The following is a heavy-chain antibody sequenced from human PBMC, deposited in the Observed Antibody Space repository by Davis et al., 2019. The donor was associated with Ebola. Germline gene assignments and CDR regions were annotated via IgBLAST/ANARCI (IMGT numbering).Heavy chain of an antibody. CDR1: VITFSSYA. CDR3: AKDVGGLYYYYYYGMDV. D-gene: IGHD3-16*01. J-gene: IGHJ6*04. Sequence: SLKISCTDSVITFSSYAMTWVRQAPGKGLEWVSGISWNSGSIGYADSVKGRFTISRDNAKNSLYLQMNSLRAEDTALYYCAKDVGGLYYYYYYGMDVWGKGTTVTVSS. CDR2: ISWNSGSI. V-gene: IGHV3-9*01.